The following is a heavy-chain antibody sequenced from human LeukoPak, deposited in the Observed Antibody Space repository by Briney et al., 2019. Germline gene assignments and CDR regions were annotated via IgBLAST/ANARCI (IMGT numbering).Heavy chain of an antibody. J-gene: IGHJ4*02. D-gene: IGHD3-9*01. Sequence: GGSLRLSCAASGFTLSSYSMNWVRQAPGKGLEWVSSIISSSYIYYADSVKGRFTISRDNAKNSLYLQMNSLRAEDTAVYYCAKVPDILTGYYRPGTLIDYWGQGTLVTVSS. CDR2: IISSSYI. V-gene: IGHV3-21*04. CDR3: AKVPDILTGYYRPGTLIDY. CDR1: GFTLSSYS.